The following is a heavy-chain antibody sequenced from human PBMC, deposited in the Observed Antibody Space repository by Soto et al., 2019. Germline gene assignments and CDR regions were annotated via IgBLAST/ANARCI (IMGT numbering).Heavy chain of an antibody. Sequence: ASEKVSCKASGYTFTSYGINWVRQATGQGLEWMGWMNPNSGNTGYAQKFQGRVTMTRNTSISTAYMELSSLRSEDTAVYYCARAVITSGYYFDYWCQGTLVTVSS. J-gene: IGHJ4*02. CDR3: ARAVITSGYYFDY. V-gene: IGHV1-8*02. CDR2: MNPNSGNT. D-gene: IGHD3-10*01. CDR1: GYTFTSYG.